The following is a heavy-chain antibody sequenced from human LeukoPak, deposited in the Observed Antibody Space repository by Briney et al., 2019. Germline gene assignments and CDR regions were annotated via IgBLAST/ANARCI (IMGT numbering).Heavy chain of an antibody. J-gene: IGHJ4*02. Sequence: PGGSLRLSCAASGFTVSSNFMSWVRQAPGKGLEWVSVIYSGGSTYYADSVKDRFTISRDVSKNTLYLQMNSLRAEDTAVYYCARDLTVYRGNPLYYFDYWGQGTLLTVYS. CDR2: IYSGGST. CDR1: GFTVSSNF. CDR3: ARDLTVYRGNPLYYFDY. V-gene: IGHV3-66*01. D-gene: IGHD4-23*01.